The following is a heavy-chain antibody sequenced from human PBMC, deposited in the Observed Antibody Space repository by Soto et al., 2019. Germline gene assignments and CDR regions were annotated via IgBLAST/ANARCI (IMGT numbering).Heavy chain of an antibody. J-gene: IGHJ4*02. Sequence: SVKVSCKASGFTFTSSAMQWVRQARGQRLEWIGWIVVGSGNTNYAQKFQERVTITRDMSTSTAYMELSSLRSEDTAVYYCAAVRYDILTGPDYWGQGTLVNVS. V-gene: IGHV1-58*02. CDR3: AAVRYDILTGPDY. D-gene: IGHD3-9*01. CDR1: GFTFTSSA. CDR2: IVVGSGNT.